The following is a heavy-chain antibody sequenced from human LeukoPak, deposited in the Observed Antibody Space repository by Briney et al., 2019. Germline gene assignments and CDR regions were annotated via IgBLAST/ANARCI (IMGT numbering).Heavy chain of an antibody. CDR3: ASRQWLVSSVDY. CDR2: ISYDGSNK. D-gene: IGHD6-19*01. Sequence: GGSLRLSCAASGFTFSSYAMHWVRQAPGKGLEWVAVISYDGSNKYYADSVKGRFTISRDNSKNTLYLQMNSLRAEDTAVYYCASRQWLVSSVDYWGQGTLVTVPS. CDR1: GFTFSSYA. J-gene: IGHJ4*02. V-gene: IGHV3-30-3*01.